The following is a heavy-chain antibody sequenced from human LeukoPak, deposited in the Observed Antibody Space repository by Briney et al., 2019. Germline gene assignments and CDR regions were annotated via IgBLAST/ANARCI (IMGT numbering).Heavy chain of an antibody. CDR3: AKDNWGSGSYSPDLDY. Sequence: PGRSLRLSCAASRFTFSSYDIHWVRQAPGKGLEWVAVISYDGSHKYYADSVKGRFTISRDNSKNTLYLQMNSLRAEDTAVYYCAKDNWGSGSYSPDLDYWGQGTLVTVSS. J-gene: IGHJ4*02. D-gene: IGHD3-10*01. CDR1: RFTFSSYD. V-gene: IGHV3-30*18. CDR2: ISYDGSHK.